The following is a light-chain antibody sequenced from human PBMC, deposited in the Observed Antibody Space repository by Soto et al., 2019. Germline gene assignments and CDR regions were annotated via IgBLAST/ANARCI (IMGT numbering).Light chain of an antibody. J-gene: IGLJ2*01. V-gene: IGLV1-40*01. CDR2: ANT. CDR1: SSYIGAGYD. Sequence: QLVLTQPPSVSGAPGQRVTISCTGSSSYIGAGYDVHWYQQLPGTAPKLLIYANTNRPSGVPDRFSGSKSGTSASLAITGLQAEDEADYYCQSCTDSLGGHVIFGGGTQLTVL. CDR3: QSCTDSLGGHVI.